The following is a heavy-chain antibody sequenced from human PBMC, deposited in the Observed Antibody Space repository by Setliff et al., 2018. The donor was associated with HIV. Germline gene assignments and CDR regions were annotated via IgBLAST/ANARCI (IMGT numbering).Heavy chain of an antibody. CDR1: GGSMNSGGYS. Sequence: TSETLSLTCAVSGGSMNSGGYSWSWSRQPPGKGLEWIGYIYISGTTNYNPSLKSRVTISLDTSRNQFSLKLGSVTAADTAVYYCARDNGVTSYRDAFDIWGQGTMVTVSS. D-gene: IGHD2-8*01. J-gene: IGHJ3*02. V-gene: IGHV4-30-2*01. CDR3: ARDNGVTSYRDAFDI. CDR2: IYISGTT.